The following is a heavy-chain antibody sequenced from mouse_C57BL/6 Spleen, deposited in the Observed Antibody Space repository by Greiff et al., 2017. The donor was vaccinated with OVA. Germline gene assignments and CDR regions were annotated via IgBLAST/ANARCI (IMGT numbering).Heavy chain of an antibody. CDR3: ARGGWASYFDY. Sequence: QVQLKQSGAELVRPGASVKLSCKASGYTFTDYYINWVKQRPGQGLEWIARIYPGSGNTYYNEKFKGKATLTAEKSSSTAYMQLSSLTSEDSAVYFCARGGWASYFDYWGQGTTLTVSS. CDR2: IYPGSGNT. D-gene: IGHD1-1*02. V-gene: IGHV1-76*01. J-gene: IGHJ2*01. CDR1: GYTFTDYY.